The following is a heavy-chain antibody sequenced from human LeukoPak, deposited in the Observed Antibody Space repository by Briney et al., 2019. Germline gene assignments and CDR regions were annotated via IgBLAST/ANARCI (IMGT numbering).Heavy chain of an antibody. CDR2: IRYDGSNK. D-gene: IGHD5-18*01. CDR3: AEGGYSYGYSAEYFQH. CDR1: GFTFSSYG. J-gene: IGHJ1*01. Sequence: GGSLRLSCAASGFTFSSYGMHWVRQAPGKGLEWVAFIRYDGSNKYYADSVKGRFTISRDNSKNTLYLQMNSLRAEDTAVYYCAEGGYSYGYSAEYFQHWGQGTLVTVSS. V-gene: IGHV3-30*02.